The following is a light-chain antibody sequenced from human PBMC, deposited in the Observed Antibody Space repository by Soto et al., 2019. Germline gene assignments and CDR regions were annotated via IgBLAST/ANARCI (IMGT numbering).Light chain of an antibody. Sequence: SYELTQPPSVSVAPGQTARITCGGNNIQSKSVHWYQQKPGQAPVLVVHDDSDRPSGIPERFSGSNSGNTATLTISRVEAGDESDYYRQVWDSSSAQYVFGTGTKVTVL. CDR3: QVWDSSSAQYV. CDR2: DDS. J-gene: IGLJ1*01. CDR1: NIQSKS. V-gene: IGLV3-21*02.